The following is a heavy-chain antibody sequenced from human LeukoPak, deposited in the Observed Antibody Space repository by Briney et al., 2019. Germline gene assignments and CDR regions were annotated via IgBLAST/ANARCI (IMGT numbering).Heavy chain of an antibody. J-gene: IGHJ6*04. CDR3: AELGVTMIGGV. V-gene: IGHV3-23*01. D-gene: IGHD3-10*02. CDR2: ISGSGGST. CDR1: GFTFSSYG. Sequence: GGSLRLSCAASGFTFSSYGMSWVRQAPGKGLEWVSTISGSGGSTYYADSVKGRFTISRDNAKNSLYLQMNSLRAEDTAVYYCAELGVTMIGGVWGKGTTVTISS.